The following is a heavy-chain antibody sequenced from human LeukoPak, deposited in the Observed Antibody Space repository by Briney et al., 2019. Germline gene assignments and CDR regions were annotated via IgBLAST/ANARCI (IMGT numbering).Heavy chain of an antibody. V-gene: IGHV3-23*01. Sequence: GGSLRLSCAASGFTLSSYAMSWVRQAPGKGLEWVSAISGSGGSTYYADSVKGRFTISRDNSKNTLYLQMNSLRAEDTAVYYCAKDEDYYGSGSYHTYNWFDPWGQGTLVTVSS. CDR2: ISGSGGST. D-gene: IGHD3-10*01. J-gene: IGHJ5*02. CDR1: GFTLSSYA. CDR3: AKDEDYYGSGSYHTYNWFDP.